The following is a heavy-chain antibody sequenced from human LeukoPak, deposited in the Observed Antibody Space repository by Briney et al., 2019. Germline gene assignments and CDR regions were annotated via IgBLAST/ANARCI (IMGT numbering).Heavy chain of an antibody. V-gene: IGHV3-30*03. CDR1: GFTFSSYW. J-gene: IGHJ4*02. Sequence: PGGSLRLSCAASGFTFSSYWMNWVRQAPGKGLEWVAVISYDGSNKYYADSVKGRFTISRDNSKNTLYLQMNSLRAEDTAVYYCARKAGAYYDSSGYWDYWGQGTLVTVSS. CDR2: ISYDGSNK. CDR3: ARKAGAYYDSSGYWDY. D-gene: IGHD3-22*01.